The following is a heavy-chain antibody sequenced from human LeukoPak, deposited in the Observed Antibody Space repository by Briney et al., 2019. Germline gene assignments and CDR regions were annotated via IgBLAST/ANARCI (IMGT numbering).Heavy chain of an antibody. D-gene: IGHD2-15*01. CDR1: GGSISSSSYY. J-gene: IGHJ4*02. CDR2: IYHSGTT. Sequence: PSETLSLTCTVSGGSISSSSYYWGWIRQPPGKGLEWIGSIYHSGTTYYNPSLKSRVTISVDTSKNQFSLKLSSVTAPDTAVYYCASFDCGGGSCYADYWGQGTLVTVSS. V-gene: IGHV4-39*01. CDR3: ASFDCGGGSCYADY.